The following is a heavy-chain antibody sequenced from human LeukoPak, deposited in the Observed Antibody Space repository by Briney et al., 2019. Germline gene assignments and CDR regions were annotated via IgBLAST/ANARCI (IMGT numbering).Heavy chain of an antibody. D-gene: IGHD6-19*01. CDR1: GFTFIDYD. Sequence: GGSLRLSCAASGFTFIDYDIHWVRQVIGKGLEWVSAIGIRGDTHYSGSVKGRFTISRKNAESSLYLQMNSLRAEDTAVYYCARGGIQVSGIDEFDYWGQGTLVTVSS. CDR2: IGIRGDT. J-gene: IGHJ4*02. CDR3: ARGGIQVSGIDEFDY. V-gene: IGHV3-13*01.